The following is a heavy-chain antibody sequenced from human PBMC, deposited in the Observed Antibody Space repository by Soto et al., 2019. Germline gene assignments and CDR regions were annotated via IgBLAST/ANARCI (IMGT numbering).Heavy chain of an antibody. D-gene: IGHD4-17*01. J-gene: IGHJ4*02. CDR3: AKDLDYGDYVGSFDY. V-gene: IGHV3-23*01. CDR2: ISSSGGST. CDR1: GFTFSSYA. Sequence: EVQLLESGGGLVQPGGSLRLSCAASGFTFSSYAMSWVRQAPGKGLEWVSAISSSGGSTYYADSVKGRFTISRDNSKNTLYLQMNSLRAEATAVYYCAKDLDYGDYVGSFDYWGQGNLVTVSS.